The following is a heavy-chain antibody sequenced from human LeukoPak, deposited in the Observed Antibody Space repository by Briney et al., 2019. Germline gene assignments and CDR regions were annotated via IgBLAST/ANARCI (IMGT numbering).Heavy chain of an antibody. D-gene: IGHD4-17*01. CDR3: AKDAGYGDYAVDY. CDR2: INTDGSTT. Sequence: GGSLRLSCAGSGFTFSTYWMHWVRQAPGGGLVWVSGINTDGSTTTYADSVKGRFTISRDNAKNTLYLQMNSLGAEDTAVYYCAKDAGYGDYAVDYWGQGTLVTVSS. V-gene: IGHV3-74*03. J-gene: IGHJ4*02. CDR1: GFTFSTYW.